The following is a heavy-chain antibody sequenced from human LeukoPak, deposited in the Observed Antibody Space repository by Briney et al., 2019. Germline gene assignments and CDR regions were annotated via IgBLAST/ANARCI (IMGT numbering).Heavy chain of an antibody. CDR2: IYYSGST. Sequence: SETLSLTCTVPGGSISSSSYYWGWLRQPPGKGLEWIGSIYYSGSTYYHPSLKSRVTISVDTSKNQFSLKLSSVTAADTAVYYCARDDGYYYPFDYWGQGTLVTVSS. D-gene: IGHD3-22*01. J-gene: IGHJ4*02. V-gene: IGHV4-39*07. CDR3: ARDDGYYYPFDY. CDR1: GGSISSSSYY.